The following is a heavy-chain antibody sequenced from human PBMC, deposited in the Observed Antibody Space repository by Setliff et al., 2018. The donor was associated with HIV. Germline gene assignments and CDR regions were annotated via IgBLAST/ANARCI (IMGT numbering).Heavy chain of an antibody. CDR2: INPYSGKT. Sequence: GASVKVSCKPSGYTFTSYGLSWVRQAPGQGLEWMGWINPYSGKTKYAQNLQGRVTMTTDTSTSTADMELRSLRSDDTAMYYCARERPYCSGGSCYGLNYFDCWGQGTLVTVSS. J-gene: IGHJ4*02. CDR3: ARERPYCSGGSCYGLNYFDC. D-gene: IGHD2-15*01. CDR1: GYTFTSYG. V-gene: IGHV1-18*01.